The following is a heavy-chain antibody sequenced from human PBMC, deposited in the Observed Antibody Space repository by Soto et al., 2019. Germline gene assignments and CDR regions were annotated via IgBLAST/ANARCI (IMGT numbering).Heavy chain of an antibody. V-gene: IGHV3-21*01. D-gene: IGHD6-19*01. Sequence: GGSLRLSCAASGFSFSSYSMNWVRQAPGKGLEWVSSISSSSSYIYYAESVKGRFTISRDNAKNSLYLQMNSLRAEDTAVYYCAREYSSGWYVGGVDYWGQGTLVTVSS. CDR2: ISSSSSYI. J-gene: IGHJ4*02. CDR1: GFSFSSYS. CDR3: AREYSSGWYVGGVDY.